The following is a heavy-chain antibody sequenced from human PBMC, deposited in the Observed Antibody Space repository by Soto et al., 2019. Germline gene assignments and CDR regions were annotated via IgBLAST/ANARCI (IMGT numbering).Heavy chain of an antibody. Sequence: QVQLVESGGGVVQPGRSLRLSCAASGFTFSSYGMHWVRQAPGKGLEWVAVIWYDGSNKYYADSVKGRFTISRDNSKNTLYLQMNSLRAEDTAVYYCARDFYEVITMVRGVIGLWGQGTLVTVSS. CDR2: IWYDGSNK. J-gene: IGHJ4*02. V-gene: IGHV3-33*01. CDR1: GFTFSSYG. D-gene: IGHD3-10*01. CDR3: ARDFYEVITMVRGVIGL.